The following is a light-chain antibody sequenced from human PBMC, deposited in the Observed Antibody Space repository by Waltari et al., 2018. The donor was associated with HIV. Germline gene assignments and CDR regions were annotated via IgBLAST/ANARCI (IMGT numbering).Light chain of an antibody. CDR2: ESY. CDR3: QSYDGSKNWV. CDR1: SGGITSSF. V-gene: IGLV6-57*01. Sequence: NFMLTQPHSVSESPGKTVTISCNRNSGGITSSFVQGYQRRPGSSPTTVIYESYFRPSGIPARFSGSIDRSSNSASLTISGLKTEDEADYYCQSYDGSKNWVFGGGTKLTVL. J-gene: IGLJ3*02.